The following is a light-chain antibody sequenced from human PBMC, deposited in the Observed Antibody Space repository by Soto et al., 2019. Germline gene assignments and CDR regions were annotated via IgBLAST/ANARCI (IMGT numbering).Light chain of an antibody. CDR2: YAS. CDR3: QQYNNWPPIT. CDR1: QSVGNN. J-gene: IGKJ5*01. Sequence: EIMMTQSPATLSVSPGERATLSCRASQSVGNNVAWSQQKPGQAPRLLPYYASTRATGIPDRFSGSGSGTEFTLTISSLQSEDFALYYCQQYNNWPPITFGQGTRLEIK. V-gene: IGKV3-15*01.